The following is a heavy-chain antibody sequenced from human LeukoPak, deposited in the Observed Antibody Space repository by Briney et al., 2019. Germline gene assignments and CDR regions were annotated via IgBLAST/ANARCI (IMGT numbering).Heavy chain of an antibody. J-gene: IGHJ4*02. CDR3: AKDRHPARTDGYYYDY. V-gene: IGHV3-30*18. CDR2: ISYDANIK. D-gene: IGHD3-3*01. CDR1: AFTFRSYG. Sequence: HPGGSLRLSCAASAFTFRSYGMHWVRQAPGKGLEWVAVISYDANIKNYADSVKGRFTISRDNSKNTLYLQMSSLRGEDTAVYYCAKDRHPARTDGYYYDYWGQGTPVTVSS.